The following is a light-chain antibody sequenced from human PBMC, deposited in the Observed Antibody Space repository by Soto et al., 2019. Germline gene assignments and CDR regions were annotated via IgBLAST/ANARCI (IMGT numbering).Light chain of an antibody. Sequence: QSVLTQPPSVSGAPGQRVTISCTGSSSNIGAGYDVHWYQQLPGTAPKLLIYGNSNRPSGVPDRFSGSKSGTSASLAITGLQAEDEADYYCQSYDSSLIGYVVFGGETKLTVL. CDR2: GNS. CDR1: SSNIGAGYD. J-gene: IGLJ2*01. V-gene: IGLV1-40*01. CDR3: QSYDSSLIGYVV.